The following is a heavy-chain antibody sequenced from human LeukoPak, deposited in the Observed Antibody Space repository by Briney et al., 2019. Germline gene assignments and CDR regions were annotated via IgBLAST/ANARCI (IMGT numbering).Heavy chain of an antibody. V-gene: IGHV3-23*01. CDR2: ISGSGGST. Sequence: GGSLRLSCAASGFTFSSYAMSWVRQAPGKGLEWVSAISGSGGSTYYADSVKGRFTISRDNSKNTLYLQMNSLRAEDTAVYYCAKDLGSIFGVVMYYFDYWGQGTLVTVSS. D-gene: IGHD3-3*01. J-gene: IGHJ4*02. CDR3: AKDLGSIFGVVMYYFDY. CDR1: GFTFSSYA.